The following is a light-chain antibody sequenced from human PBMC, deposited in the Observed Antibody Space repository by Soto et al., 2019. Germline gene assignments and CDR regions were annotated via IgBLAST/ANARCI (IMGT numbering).Light chain of an antibody. CDR2: GVS. V-gene: IGKV3-15*01. CDR3: QQYGDWPLT. CDR1: QSVRSTY. Sequence: EIVMTQSPVTLSVSPGERATLSCRASQSVRSTYLAWYQQKPGQAPRLLIFGVSNRAAGNPARFSGSGSGTEFTLTISSLQSEDFAVYYCQQYGDWPLTFGGGTKVEIK. J-gene: IGKJ4*01.